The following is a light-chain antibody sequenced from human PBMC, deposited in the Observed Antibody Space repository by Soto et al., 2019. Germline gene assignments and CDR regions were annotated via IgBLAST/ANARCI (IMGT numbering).Light chain of an antibody. Sequence: QSALTQPASVSGSPGQSITISCNGTSSDVGSRNLVSWYQQHPGKAPKLMIYEVSKRPSGVSNRFSGSKSGNTASLTISGLQAEDEADYYCCSYAVGSTVVFGGGTKVTVL. J-gene: IGLJ2*01. V-gene: IGLV2-23*02. CDR2: EVS. CDR1: SSDVGSRNL. CDR3: CSYAVGSTVV.